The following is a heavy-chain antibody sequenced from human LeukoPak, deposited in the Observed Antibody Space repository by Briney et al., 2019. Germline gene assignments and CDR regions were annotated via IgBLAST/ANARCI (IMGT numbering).Heavy chain of an antibody. Sequence: SETLSLTCSVSGGSISSYYWSWIRQPPGKGLEWIGYMYYSGSTSYNPSLKSRVTISVDTSKNQFSLKLTSVTAADTAVYYCARGIVVVPAAMRQAFDIWGQGTMVTVSS. D-gene: IGHD2-2*01. V-gene: IGHV4-59*01. J-gene: IGHJ3*02. CDR3: ARGIVVVPAAMRQAFDI. CDR2: MYYSGST. CDR1: GGSISSYY.